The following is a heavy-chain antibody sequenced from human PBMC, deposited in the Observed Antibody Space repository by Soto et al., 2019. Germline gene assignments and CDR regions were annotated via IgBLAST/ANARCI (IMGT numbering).Heavy chain of an antibody. Sequence: QVQLVESGGGLVKPGGSPRLSCAASGFTFSDYYMSWIRQAPGKGLEWVSYISRSGSTIYYADSVKGRFTISRDNAKNSLYLQMNSLRAEDTAVYYCARLSLEMATVYAFDIWGQGTMVTVSS. D-gene: IGHD4-4*01. J-gene: IGHJ3*02. V-gene: IGHV3-11*01. CDR2: ISRSGSTI. CDR3: ARLSLEMATVYAFDI. CDR1: GFTFSDYY.